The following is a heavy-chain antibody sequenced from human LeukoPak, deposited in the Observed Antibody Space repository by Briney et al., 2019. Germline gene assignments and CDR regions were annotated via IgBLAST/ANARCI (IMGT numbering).Heavy chain of an antibody. CDR2: ISTYNGDT. D-gene: IGHD2-2*01. J-gene: IGHJ5*02. CDR1: GYTFGTYG. CDR3: ARETSSRDDP. Sequence: ASAKVSCKASGYTFGTYGISWVRQAPGQGLEWMGWISTYNGDTNYAQNLQGRVTMTTDTSTSTAYMELRSLRSDDTAVYYCARETSSRDDPWGQGTLVIVSS. V-gene: IGHV1-18*01.